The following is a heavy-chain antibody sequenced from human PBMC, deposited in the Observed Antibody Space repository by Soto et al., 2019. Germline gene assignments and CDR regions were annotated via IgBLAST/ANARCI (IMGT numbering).Heavy chain of an antibody. CDR3: AAAVPAEYVFPYYYMDV. CDR2: IYYSGSA. J-gene: IGHJ6*03. Sequence: SETLSLTCTVSGASISSYHWSWIRQTPGKCLEWIGYIYYSGSAYYNPSLKSRVTFSVDTSKNQVSLKLSSVTAADTGVYYCAAAVPAEYVFPYYYMDVWGKGTTVTVSS. CDR1: GASISSYH. D-gene: IGHD3-16*01. V-gene: IGHV4-59*01.